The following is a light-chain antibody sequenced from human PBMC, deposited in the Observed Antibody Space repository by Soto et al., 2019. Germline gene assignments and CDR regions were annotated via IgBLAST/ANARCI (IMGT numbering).Light chain of an antibody. CDR1: SSDVGGHNY. CDR2: EVN. V-gene: IGLV2-14*01. J-gene: IGLJ3*02. CDR3: TSDAGRNIPGV. Sequence: QSALTQPASVSGSPGQSITISCTGSSSDVGGHNYVSWYQHHPGKAPKLMIYEVNNRPSGVSNRFSGSKSDNTASLTISGLQAEDEADYYCTSDAGRNIPGVFGGGTKLTVL.